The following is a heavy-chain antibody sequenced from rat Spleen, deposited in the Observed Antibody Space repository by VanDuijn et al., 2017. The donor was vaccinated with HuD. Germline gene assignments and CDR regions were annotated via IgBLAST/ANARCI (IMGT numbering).Heavy chain of an antibody. CDR3: TSPFRWFAY. CDR1: GFSLTSNS. CDR2: IWGDGRT. Sequence: QVQLKESGPGLVQPSQTLSLTCTVSGFSLTSNSVHWVRQSPGKGLEWMGGIWGDGRTDYNSALKSRLSISRDTSKSQVFLKLNSLQTEDTAIYFCTSPFRWFAYWGQGTLVTVSS. J-gene: IGHJ3*01. V-gene: IGHV2-1*01.